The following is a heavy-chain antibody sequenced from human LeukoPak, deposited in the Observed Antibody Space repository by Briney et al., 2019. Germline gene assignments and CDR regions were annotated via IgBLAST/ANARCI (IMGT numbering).Heavy chain of an antibody. Sequence: GGSLRLSCAASGFTVSSNDMSWVRQAPGKGLEWVSVIYAGDTTSYADSVKGRFTISRDNSKNTLYLQMNSLRAEDTAVYYCARGPRGFDPWGQGTLVTVSS. CDR1: GFTVSSND. J-gene: IGHJ5*02. CDR2: IYAGDTT. CDR3: ARGPRGFDP. V-gene: IGHV3-53*01.